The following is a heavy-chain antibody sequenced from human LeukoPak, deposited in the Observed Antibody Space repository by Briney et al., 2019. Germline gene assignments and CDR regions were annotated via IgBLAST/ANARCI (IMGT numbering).Heavy chain of an antibody. D-gene: IGHD5-24*01. CDR3: ARDRSSRDGYNGNYYYYYMDV. Sequence: SETLSLTCTVSGGSISSYYWSWIRQPPGKGLEWIGHIYYSGSTNYNPSLKSRVTISVDTSKNQFSLKLSSVTAADTAVYYCARDRSSRDGYNGNYYYYYMDVWGKGTTVTVSS. CDR1: GGSISSYY. CDR2: IYYSGST. V-gene: IGHV4-59*01. J-gene: IGHJ6*03.